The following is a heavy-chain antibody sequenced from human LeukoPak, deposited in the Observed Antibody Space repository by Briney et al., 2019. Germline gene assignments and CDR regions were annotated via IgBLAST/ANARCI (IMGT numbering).Heavy chain of an antibody. V-gene: IGHV1-2*06. CDR3: AREGGRYCSGGSCYGMYNWFDP. CDR2: INPNSGGT. CDR1: GYTFTSYA. J-gene: IGHJ5*02. Sequence: ASVKVSCKASGYTFTSYAMHWVRQAPGQRLEWMGRINPNSGGTNYAQKFQGRVTMTRDTSISTAYMELSRLRSDDTAVYYCAREGGRYCSGGSCYGMYNWFDPWGQGTLVTVSS. D-gene: IGHD2-15*01.